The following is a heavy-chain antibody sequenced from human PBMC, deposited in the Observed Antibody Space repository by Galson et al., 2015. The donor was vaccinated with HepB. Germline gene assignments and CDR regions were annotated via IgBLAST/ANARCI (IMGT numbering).Heavy chain of an antibody. CDR2: IYSGGST. V-gene: IGHV3-66*01. J-gene: IGHJ3*02. D-gene: IGHD3-22*01. Sequence: SLRLSCAASGFTVSSNYMSWVRQAPGKGLEWVSVIYSGGSTYYADSVKGRFTISRDNSKNTLYLQMNSLRAEDTAVYYCALPATSYYDSSGSLKAFDIWGQGTMVTVSS. CDR3: ALPATSYYDSSGSLKAFDI. CDR1: GFTVSSNY.